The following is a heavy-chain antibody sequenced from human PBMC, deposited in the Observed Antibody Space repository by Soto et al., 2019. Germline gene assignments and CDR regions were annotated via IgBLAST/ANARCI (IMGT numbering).Heavy chain of an antibody. Sequence: EVQLLESGGGLVQPGGSLRLSCAASGFTFSDYVMTWVRQAPGKGLEWVSAISAGGDTTYYTDSVQGRFTISRDNSKNTLYLQRNSMRVADTALYYCAKDGGGLTAAAVRPPGASDCWGQGTLVTVSS. V-gene: IGHV3-23*01. CDR1: GFTFSDYV. J-gene: IGHJ4*02. D-gene: IGHD6-13*01. CDR3: AKDGGGLTAAAVRPPGASDC. CDR2: ISAGGDTT.